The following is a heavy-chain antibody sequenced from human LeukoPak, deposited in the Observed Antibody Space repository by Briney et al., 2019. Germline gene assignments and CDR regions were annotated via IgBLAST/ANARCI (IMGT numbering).Heavy chain of an antibody. CDR3: ARGPIAAAGRYYYCYMDV. D-gene: IGHD6-13*01. V-gene: IGHV3-48*04. CDR2: ISSSSSTI. CDR1: GFTFSSYS. Sequence: GGSLRLSCAASGFTFSSYSMNWVRQAPGKGLEWVSYISSSSSTIYYADSVEGRFTISRDNAKNSLYLQMNSLRAEDTAVYYCARGPIAAAGRYYYCYMDVWSKGTTVTVSS. J-gene: IGHJ6*03.